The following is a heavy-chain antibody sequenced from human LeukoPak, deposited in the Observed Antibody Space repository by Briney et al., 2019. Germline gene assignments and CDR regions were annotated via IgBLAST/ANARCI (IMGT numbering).Heavy chain of an antibody. Sequence: GGSLRLSFAASGFTFSSDALSWIRQAPGKGLEWVSAISGRGGCTYYVAAVKGRFSISRENSKHTLYLQMNSLRAEDTAVYYCAKDPLRFGESYGMDVWGQGTTVTVSS. CDR2: ISGRGGCT. CDR1: GFTFSSDA. J-gene: IGHJ6*02. CDR3: AKDPLRFGESYGMDV. D-gene: IGHD3-10*01. V-gene: IGHV3-23*01.